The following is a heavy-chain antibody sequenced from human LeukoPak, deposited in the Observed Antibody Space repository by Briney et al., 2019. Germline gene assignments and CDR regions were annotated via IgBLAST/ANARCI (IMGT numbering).Heavy chain of an antibody. CDR1: GFTFSSYA. CDR2: ISGSGGST. J-gene: IGHJ4*02. Sequence: PGGSLRLSCAASGFTFSSYAMSWVRQAPGKGLEWVSAISGSGGSTYYADSVKGRFTISRDNSKNTLYLQMNSLRAEDTAVYYCAKDFSRRDPTIFGVVIIGYFDYWGQGTLVTVSS. V-gene: IGHV3-23*01. CDR3: AKDFSRRDPTIFGVVIIGYFDY. D-gene: IGHD3-3*01.